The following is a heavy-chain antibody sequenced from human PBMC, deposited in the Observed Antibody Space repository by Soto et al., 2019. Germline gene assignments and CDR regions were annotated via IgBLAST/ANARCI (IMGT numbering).Heavy chain of an antibody. Sequence: SAKLASTSCRGTFNICAIAWLRRAPRQGLEWMGGIIPIFGTANYAQKFQGRVTITADESTSTAYMELSSLRSEDTAVYYCARNGRTGTLYYSGMDVWGQGTTVTVSS. J-gene: IGHJ6*02. CDR2: IIPIFGTA. V-gene: IGHV1-69*13. CDR1: RGTFNICA. CDR3: ARNGRTGTLYYSGMDV. D-gene: IGHD1-1*01.